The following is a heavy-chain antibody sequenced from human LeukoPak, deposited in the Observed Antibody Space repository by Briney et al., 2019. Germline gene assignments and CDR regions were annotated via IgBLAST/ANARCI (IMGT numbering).Heavy chain of an antibody. CDR1: GGSFSGYY. J-gene: IGHJ4*02. V-gene: IGHV4-34*01. Sequence: SETLSLTCAVYGGSFSGYYWSWIRQPPGKGLEWIGEINHSGSTNYNPSLKSRVTISVDTSKNQFSLKLSSVTAADTAVYYCAKDHGDDDSAYLRPGHWGQGTLVTVSS. D-gene: IGHD3-22*01. CDR2: INHSGST. CDR3: AKDHGDDDSAYLRPGH.